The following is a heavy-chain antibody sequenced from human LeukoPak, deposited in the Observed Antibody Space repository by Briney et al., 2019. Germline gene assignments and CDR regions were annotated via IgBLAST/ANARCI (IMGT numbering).Heavy chain of an antibody. Sequence: ASVKVYCKVSGYTFTDYYMHWVQQAPGKGLKCFALVDPEDGETIYAEKFQGRVTITADTSTDTAYMELSSLRSDDTAVYYCARARGEVVPAAEGFDPWGQGTLVTVSS. J-gene: IGHJ5*02. D-gene: IGHD2-2*01. CDR2: VDPEDGET. CDR1: GYTFTDYY. V-gene: IGHV1-69-2*01. CDR3: ARARGEVVPAAEGFDP.